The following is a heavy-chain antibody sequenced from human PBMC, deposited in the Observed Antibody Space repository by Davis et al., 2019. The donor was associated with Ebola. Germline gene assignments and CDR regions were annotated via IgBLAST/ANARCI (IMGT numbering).Heavy chain of an antibody. CDR1: GFTVSSNY. V-gene: IGHV3-66*01. D-gene: IGHD6-13*01. CDR2: IYSGGST. J-gene: IGHJ4*02. Sequence: ESLKISCAASGFTVSSNYMSWVRQAPGKGLEWGSVIYSGGSTYYADSVKGRFTISRDNSKNTLYLQMNSLRAEDTAVYYCARDLVAAAGTLVGNNWGQGTLVTVSS. CDR3: ARDLVAAAGTLVGNN.